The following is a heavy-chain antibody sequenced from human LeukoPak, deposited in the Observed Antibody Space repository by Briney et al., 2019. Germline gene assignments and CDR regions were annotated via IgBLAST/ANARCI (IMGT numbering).Heavy chain of an antibody. Sequence: PSETLSLTCTVSGGSISSGYYYWSWIRQPPGKGLEWIGYIYYGGSTYYNPSLKSRVTISVDTSKNQFSLKLSSVTAADTAVYYCARGRGYCSGGSCYSRPYYFDYWGQGTLVTVSS. J-gene: IGHJ4*02. CDR3: ARGRGYCSGGSCYSRPYYFDY. V-gene: IGHV4-30-4*08. CDR2: IYYGGST. CDR1: GGSISSGYYY. D-gene: IGHD2-15*01.